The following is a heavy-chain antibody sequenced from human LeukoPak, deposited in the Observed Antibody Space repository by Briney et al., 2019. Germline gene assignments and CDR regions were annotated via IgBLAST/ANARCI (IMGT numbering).Heavy chain of an antibody. CDR1: GGSISGTNW. V-gene: IGHV4-4*02. Sequence: SETLSLTCGVSGGSISGTNWWSWVRQPPGQGLEWIGEISLRGLTNYNPSLKSRVTISVDTSKNQFSLKLTSVTAAGTAVYYCAGVSRRHLDYWGQGTLVTVSS. CDR2: ISLRGLT. J-gene: IGHJ4*02. CDR3: AGVSRRHLDY.